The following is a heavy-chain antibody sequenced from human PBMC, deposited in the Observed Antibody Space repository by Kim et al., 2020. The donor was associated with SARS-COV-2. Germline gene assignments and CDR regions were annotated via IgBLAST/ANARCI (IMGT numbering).Heavy chain of an antibody. V-gene: IGHV4-39*07. CDR3: ARAPYYYTSGNYYKATQFDY. CDR1: GGSISSNNYY. CDR2: IYYSESA. J-gene: IGHJ4*02. Sequence: SETLSLTCTVSGGSISSNNYYWGWIRQPPGKGLEWIGNIYYSESAYYNPSFKSRVTISEGTSNNQFSLKLTSVTAADTAVYYCARAPYYYTSGNYYKATQFDYWGQGALVTVSS. D-gene: IGHD3-10*01.